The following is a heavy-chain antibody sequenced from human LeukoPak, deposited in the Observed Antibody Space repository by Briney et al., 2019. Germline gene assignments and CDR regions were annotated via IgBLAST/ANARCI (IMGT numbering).Heavy chain of an antibody. V-gene: IGHV4-38-2*01. J-gene: IGHJ4*02. CDR2: IYHSGST. CDR3: ARILTISYYFDY. D-gene: IGHD3-10*01. Sequence: PSETLSLTCAVSGYSINSDYFWAWIRRPPGKGLEWIGSIYHSGSTYYNPSLKSRVTISVFTSKNQFSLRLSSVTAADTAVYYCARILTISYYFDYWGQGALVTVSS. CDR1: GYSINSDYF.